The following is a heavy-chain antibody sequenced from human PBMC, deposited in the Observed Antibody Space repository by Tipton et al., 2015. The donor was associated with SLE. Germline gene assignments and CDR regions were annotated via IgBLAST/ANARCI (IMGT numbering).Heavy chain of an antibody. CDR3: ARGRYSGSAY. Sequence: TLSLTCAVYGGSFSGYYWSWIRQPPGKGLEWIGKINNSGSTNYNPSLKSRVTISVGTSKNQFSLKLSSVTAADTAVYYCARGRYSGSAYWGQGTLVTVSS. J-gene: IGHJ4*02. V-gene: IGHV4-34*01. CDR2: INNSGST. D-gene: IGHD5-12*01. CDR1: GGSFSGYY.